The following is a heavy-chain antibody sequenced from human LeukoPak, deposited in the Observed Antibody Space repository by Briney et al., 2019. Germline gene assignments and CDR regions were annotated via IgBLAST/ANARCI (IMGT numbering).Heavy chain of an antibody. D-gene: IGHD4-17*01. Sequence: GGSLRLFCAASGFTFSSYAMSWVRQAPGKGLEWVSAISGSGGSTYYADSVKGRFTISRDNSKNTLYLQMNSLRAEDTAVYYCAKDRIRTVTTQNFDYWGQGTLVTVSS. CDR1: GFTFSSYA. V-gene: IGHV3-23*01. CDR3: AKDRIRTVTTQNFDY. CDR2: ISGSGGST. J-gene: IGHJ4*02.